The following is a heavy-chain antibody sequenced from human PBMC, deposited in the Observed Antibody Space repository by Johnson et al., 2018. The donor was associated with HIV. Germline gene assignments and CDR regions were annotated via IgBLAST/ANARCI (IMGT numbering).Heavy chain of an antibody. CDR1: GFTFSSYA. CDR2: VYGGASK. D-gene: IGHD3-10*01. V-gene: IGHV3-23*03. Sequence: VQLVEPGGGLVQPGGSLRLSCAASGFTFSSYAMRWVRQAPGKGLEWVSVVYGGASKYYADSVKGRFTISGDTSKNTLYLQMNSLRAEDTAVYYCARGSIIMVRGVIGLDIWGQGTMVTVSS. J-gene: IGHJ3*02. CDR3: ARGSIIMVRGVIGLDI.